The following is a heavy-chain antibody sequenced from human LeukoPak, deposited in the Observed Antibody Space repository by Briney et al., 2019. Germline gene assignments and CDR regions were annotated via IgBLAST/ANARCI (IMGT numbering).Heavy chain of an antibody. D-gene: IGHD3-3*01. CDR3: ARVAFTREYYFDY. CDR2: IYYRGST. Sequence: SETLSLTCTVSGGSISPYFWSWIRQPPGMGLEWIGCIYYRGSTTYNPSLKSRVTISLQTSKNQFSLRLTSVTAADTAVYYCARVAFTREYYFDYWGQGTPVTVSS. J-gene: IGHJ4*02. V-gene: IGHV4-59*01. CDR1: GGSISPYF.